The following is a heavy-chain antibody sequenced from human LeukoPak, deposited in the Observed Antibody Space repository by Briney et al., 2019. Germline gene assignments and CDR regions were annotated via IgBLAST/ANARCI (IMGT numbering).Heavy chain of an antibody. J-gene: IGHJ4*02. CDR3: ARGAGLEMATIKGYYFDY. D-gene: IGHD5-24*01. CDR2: INHSGST. CDR1: GGSFSGYY. Sequence: SETLSLTCAVYGGSFSGYYWSWIRQPPGKGLEWIGEINHSGSTNYNPSLKSRVTISVDTSKNQFSLKLGSVTAADTAVYYCARGAGLEMATIKGYYFDYWGQGTLVTVSS. V-gene: IGHV4-34*01.